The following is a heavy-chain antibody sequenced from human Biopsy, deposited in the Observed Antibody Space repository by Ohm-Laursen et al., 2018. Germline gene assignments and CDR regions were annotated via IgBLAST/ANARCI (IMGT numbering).Heavy chain of an antibody. CDR1: GFTFSDHH. CDR3: AKGRVGNSGSLDI. V-gene: IGHV3-11*01. Sequence: SLRLSCSASGFTFSDHHMAWVRQAPGKGLEWLSYISSSGATIKYADSVKGRFTISRDNAKNSLYLQMNSLRAEDTAIYYCAKGRVGNSGSLDIWGHGTMVTVSS. J-gene: IGHJ3*02. D-gene: IGHD1-1*01. CDR2: ISSSGATI.